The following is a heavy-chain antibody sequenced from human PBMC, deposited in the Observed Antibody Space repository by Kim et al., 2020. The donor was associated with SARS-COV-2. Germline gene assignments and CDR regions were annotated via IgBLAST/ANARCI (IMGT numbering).Heavy chain of an antibody. CDR2: IIPIFGTA. D-gene: IGHD3-10*01. V-gene: IGHV1-69*13. Sequence: SVKVSCKASGGTFSSYAISWVRQAPGQGLEWMGGIIPIFGTANYAQKFQGRVTITADESTSTAYMELSSLRSEDTAVYYCATRYYYGSGRLETKYNWFDPWGQGTLVTVSS. CDR1: GGTFSSYA. CDR3: ATRYYYGSGRLETKYNWFDP. J-gene: IGHJ5*02.